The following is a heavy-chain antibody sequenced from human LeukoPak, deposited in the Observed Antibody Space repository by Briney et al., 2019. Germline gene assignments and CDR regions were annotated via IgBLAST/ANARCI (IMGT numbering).Heavy chain of an antibody. CDR1: GFTFSSYA. V-gene: IGHV3-23*01. Sequence: GGSLRLSCAASGFTFSSYAMSWVRQAPGKGLEWVSAISGSGGSTYYADSVKGRFTISRDNSKNTLYLQMNSLRTDDTAIYYCARTIYTSSWFYFDYWGQGTLVTVSS. CDR3: ARTIYTSSWFYFDY. D-gene: IGHD6-13*01. CDR2: ISGSGGST. J-gene: IGHJ4*02.